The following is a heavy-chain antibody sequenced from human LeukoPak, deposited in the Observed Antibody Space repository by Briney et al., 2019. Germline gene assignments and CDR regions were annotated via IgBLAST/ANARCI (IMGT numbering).Heavy chain of an antibody. V-gene: IGHV3-66*01. J-gene: IGHJ4*02. CDR3: AMDSAWLPLKFDY. Sequence: QTGGSLRLSCAASGFTFSSYAMSWVRQAPGKGLEWVSVLYSGGSTYYTDSVKGRFTISRDNSNNALYLQMNNLRAEDTAVYYCAMDSAWLPLKFDYWGPGTLVAVST. CDR2: LYSGGST. D-gene: IGHD5-24*01. CDR1: GFTFSSYA.